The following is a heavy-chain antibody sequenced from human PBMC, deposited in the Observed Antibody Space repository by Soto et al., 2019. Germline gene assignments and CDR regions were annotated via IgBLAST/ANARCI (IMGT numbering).Heavy chain of an antibody. CDR1: GYTFTTYG. D-gene: IGHD2-15*01. V-gene: IGHV1-18*01. CDR2: ISGYNGNT. J-gene: IGHJ4*02. Sequence: QVQLVQSGAEVKKPGASVKVSCKTSGYTFTTYGVSWVRQAPGLGLEWMGWISGYNGNTNCAPKFQGRVSMTTDTSTSTAYMELRSLRSDDTAVYYCASDERADWSGDNCDHYFDYWGQGTLVTVSS. CDR3: ASDERADWSGDNCDHYFDY.